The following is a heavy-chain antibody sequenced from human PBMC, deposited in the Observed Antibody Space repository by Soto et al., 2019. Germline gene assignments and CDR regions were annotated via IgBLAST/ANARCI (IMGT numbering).Heavy chain of an antibody. CDR3: ARPRIAVAGLGEYYGMDV. J-gene: IGHJ6*02. Sequence: PGESLKISCMGSGYKVSTWHNFTRYWIAWVRQMPGEGLEWMGIIYPGDSDTRYSPSFQGQVTISADKSINSVYLQWSSLKASDTATYYCARPRIAVAGLGEYYGMDVWGQGTTVTVSS. V-gene: IGHV5-51*01. CDR1: GYKVSTWHNFTRYW. D-gene: IGHD6-19*01. CDR2: IYPGDSDT.